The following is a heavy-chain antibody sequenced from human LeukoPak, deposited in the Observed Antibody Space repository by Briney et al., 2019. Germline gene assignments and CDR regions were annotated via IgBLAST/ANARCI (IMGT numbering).Heavy chain of an antibody. J-gene: IGHJ4*02. CDR3: ARDHYDTGGFYPPYYFDY. V-gene: IGHV1-2*02. Sequence: ASVKVSCKASGYTFTSYYMHWVRQAPGQGLEWMGWINPSNGGTTYAQKFQGTVTMTRDTSVSTAYMELSGLRSDDAAVYYCARDHYDTGGFYPPYYFDYWGQGTLVTVSS. CDR1: GYTFTSYY. D-gene: IGHD3-22*01. CDR2: INPSNGGT.